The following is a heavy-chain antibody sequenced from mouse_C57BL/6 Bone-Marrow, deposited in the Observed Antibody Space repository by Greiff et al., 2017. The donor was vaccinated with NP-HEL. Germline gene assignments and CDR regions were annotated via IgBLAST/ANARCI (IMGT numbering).Heavy chain of an antibody. Sequence: VQLQQSGTVLARPGASVKMSCKTSGYTFTSYWMHWVKQRPGQGLEWIGAIYPGNSDTSYNQKFKGKAKLTAVTSASTAYMELSSLTNEDSAVYYCTRGGFTTVVAGDAMDYWGQGTSVTVSS. J-gene: IGHJ4*01. CDR1: GYTFTSYW. D-gene: IGHD1-1*01. CDR2: IYPGNSDT. CDR3: TRGGFTTVVAGDAMDY. V-gene: IGHV1-5*01.